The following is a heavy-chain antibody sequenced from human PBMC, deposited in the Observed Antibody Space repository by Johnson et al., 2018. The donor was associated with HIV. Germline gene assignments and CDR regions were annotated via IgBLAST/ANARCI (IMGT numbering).Heavy chain of an antibody. Sequence: VQLVESGGGLVQPGGSLRLSCAASGFTFSSYCMSWVRQAPGKGLEWVANIKQDGSEKYYVDSVKGRFTISRDNAKNSLYLQMNSLRAEDTAVYYCARVVVWIVVAQAFDIWGQGTMVTVSS. V-gene: IGHV3-7*01. CDR1: GFTFSSYC. J-gene: IGHJ3*02. CDR3: ARVVVWIVVAQAFDI. D-gene: IGHD3-22*01. CDR2: IKQDGSEK.